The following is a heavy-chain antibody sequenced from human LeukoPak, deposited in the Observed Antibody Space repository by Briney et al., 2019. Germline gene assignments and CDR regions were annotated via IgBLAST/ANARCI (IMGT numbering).Heavy chain of an antibody. D-gene: IGHD3-22*01. Sequence: ASVKVSCKASGYTFTAYYMHWVRQAPGQGLEWMGWINPNSGGTNYAQKFQGRVTMTRVTSISTAYMELSRLRSDDTAVYYCAREYYDSSGFGAFDIWGQRTMVTVSS. CDR3: AREYYDSSGFGAFDI. CDR1: GYTFTAYY. J-gene: IGHJ3*02. V-gene: IGHV1-2*02. CDR2: INPNSGGT.